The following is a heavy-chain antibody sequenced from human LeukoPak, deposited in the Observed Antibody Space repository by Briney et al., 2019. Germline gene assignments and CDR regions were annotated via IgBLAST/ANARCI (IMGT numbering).Heavy chain of an antibody. D-gene: IGHD4-11*01. Sequence: SETLSLTCTVSGGSITRSDYYWGWIRQPPGKGLEWIGDIYYSGRTYYNPSLKSRVTISVDRSKNQFSLRLSSVTAADTAVYYCARTQTDYTLDYWGQGTLVTVSS. V-gene: IGHV4-30-4*08. CDR1: GGSITRSDYY. J-gene: IGHJ4*02. CDR2: IYYSGRT. CDR3: ARTQTDYTLDY.